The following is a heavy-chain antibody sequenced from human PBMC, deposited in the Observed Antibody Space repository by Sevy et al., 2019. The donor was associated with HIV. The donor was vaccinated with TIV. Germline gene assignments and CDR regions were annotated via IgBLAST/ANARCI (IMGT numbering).Heavy chain of an antibody. CDR1: GFTFSSYG. CDR3: AKEGHDSSSWFLPFYYYYYGMDV. Sequence: GGSLRLSCAASGFTFSSYGMHWVRQAPGKGLEWVAVISYDGINKYYADSVKGRFTISRDNSKNTLYLQMNSLRAEDTAVYYCAKEGHDSSSWFLPFYYYYYGMDVWGQGTTVTVSS. J-gene: IGHJ6*02. CDR2: ISYDGINK. V-gene: IGHV3-30*18. D-gene: IGHD6-13*01.